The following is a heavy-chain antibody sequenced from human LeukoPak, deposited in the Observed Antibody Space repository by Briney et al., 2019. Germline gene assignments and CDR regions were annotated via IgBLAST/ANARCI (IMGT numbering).Heavy chain of an antibody. CDR2: INHSGST. Sequence: SEILSLTCAVYGGSFSGYYWSWIRQPPGKGLEWIGEINHSGSTNYNPSLKSRVTISVDTSKNQFSLKLSSVTAADTAVYYCAREGITMVRGVIDYWGQGTLVTVSS. V-gene: IGHV4-34*01. CDR1: GGSFSGYY. CDR3: AREGITMVRGVIDY. D-gene: IGHD3-10*01. J-gene: IGHJ4*02.